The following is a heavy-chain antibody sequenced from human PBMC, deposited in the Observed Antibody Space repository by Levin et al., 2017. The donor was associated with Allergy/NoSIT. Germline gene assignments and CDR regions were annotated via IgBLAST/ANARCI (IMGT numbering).Heavy chain of an antibody. CDR1: RFTFSSHA. CDR3: ARMHYFGRRSEETTGAS. Sequence: GESLKISCAASRFTFSSHAMSWVRQAPGKGLEWASTISGSGVSTYYADSVKGRFTISRDNSKNTLYLQMNSLRAEDTAVYYCARMHYFGRRSEETTGASWGQGTLVAVSS. D-gene: IGHD7-27*01. CDR2: ISGSGVST. J-gene: IGHJ5*02. V-gene: IGHV3-23*01.